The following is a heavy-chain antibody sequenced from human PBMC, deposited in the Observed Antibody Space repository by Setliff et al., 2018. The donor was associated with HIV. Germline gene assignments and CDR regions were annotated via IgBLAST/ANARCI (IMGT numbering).Heavy chain of an antibody. Sequence: PSVKVSCKASGYTFTSYGISWVRQAPGQGLEWMGWISAYNGNTNYAQKLQGRVTMTTDTSTSTAYMELRSLRSDDTAVYYCASSDGLHYYFDYWGQGTLVTVSS. J-gene: IGHJ4*02. CDR2: ISAYNGNT. CDR1: GYTFTSYG. CDR3: ASSDGLHYYFDY. D-gene: IGHD3-16*01. V-gene: IGHV1-18*01.